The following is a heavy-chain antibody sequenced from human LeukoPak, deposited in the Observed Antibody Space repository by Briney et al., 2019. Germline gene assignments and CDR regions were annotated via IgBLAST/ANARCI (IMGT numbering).Heavy chain of an antibody. Sequence: PGRSLRLSCAASGFTFSGYGIHWVRQAPGKGLEWVAVISYDGINKNYADSVKGRFTISRDNSKNTLYLQMNSLRAEDTAVYSCARASGPFDYWGQGTLVTVSS. J-gene: IGHJ4*02. CDR2: ISYDGINK. V-gene: IGHV3-30*03. CDR3: ARASGPFDY. D-gene: IGHD3-10*01. CDR1: GFTFSGYG.